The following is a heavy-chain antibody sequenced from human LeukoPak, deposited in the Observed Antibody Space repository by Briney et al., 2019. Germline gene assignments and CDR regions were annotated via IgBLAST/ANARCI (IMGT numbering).Heavy chain of an antibody. D-gene: IGHD6-13*01. V-gene: IGHV3-11*04. Sequence: GGSLRLSCAASGFTFSDHCMSWIRQAPGKGLEWVSYISSSGSTIYYADSVKGRFTISRDSAKNSLYLQMNSLRAEDTAVYYCARGGTAAPPPTAFWGQGTLVTVSS. CDR3: ARGGTAAPPPTAF. CDR1: GFTFSDHC. CDR2: ISSSGSTI. J-gene: IGHJ4*02.